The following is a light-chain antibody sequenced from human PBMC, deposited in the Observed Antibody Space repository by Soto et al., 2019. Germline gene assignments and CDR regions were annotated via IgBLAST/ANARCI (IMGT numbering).Light chain of an antibody. J-gene: IGKJ4*01. Sequence: EIVMTQSPATLSVSPGERATLFCRASQSVRSNFLAWYQQKPGQAPSLLIYGASIRATGIPARFSGSGSGTEFTLTINSLQSEDFAVYYCQQQSAWPLTFGGGTKVEIK. CDR2: GAS. CDR1: QSVRSN. V-gene: IGKV3-15*01. CDR3: QQQSAWPLT.